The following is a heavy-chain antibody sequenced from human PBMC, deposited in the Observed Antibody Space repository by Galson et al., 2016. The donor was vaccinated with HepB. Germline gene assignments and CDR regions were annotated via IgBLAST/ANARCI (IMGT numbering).Heavy chain of an antibody. CDR1: GDSVSSNSAA. J-gene: IGHJ4*02. D-gene: IGHD3-9*01. CDR3: ARQDILAGYNFFDY. Sequence: CAISGDSVSSNSAAWNWIRQSPSRGLEWLGRTYYRSKWYDDYAVSVESRITINPDTSKNQFSLRLNSVIPEDTAVYYCARQDILAGYNFFDYWGQGTLVTVSS. CDR2: TYYRSKWYD. V-gene: IGHV6-1*01.